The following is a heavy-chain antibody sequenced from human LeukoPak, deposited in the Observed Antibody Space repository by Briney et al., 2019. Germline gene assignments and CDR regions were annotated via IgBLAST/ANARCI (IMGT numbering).Heavy chain of an antibody. CDR2: ISAYNGNT. Sequence: ASVKVSCKASGYTLTSYGISWVRQAPGQGLEWMGWISAYNGNTNYAQKLQGRVTMTTDTSTSTAYMELRSLRSDDTAVYYCARDLRGYSYGPYFDYWGQGTLVTVSS. V-gene: IGHV1-18*01. CDR3: ARDLRGYSYGPYFDY. CDR1: GYTLTSYG. D-gene: IGHD5-18*01. J-gene: IGHJ4*02.